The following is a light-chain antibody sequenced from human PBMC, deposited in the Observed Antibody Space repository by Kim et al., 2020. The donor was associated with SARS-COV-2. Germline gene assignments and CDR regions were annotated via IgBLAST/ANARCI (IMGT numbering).Light chain of an antibody. Sequence: TISCPGGRSNIGADYDIHWYQQFPGTAPKLLIYNYDNRPSGVPDRFSGAKAGTSASLAITGLRADDEANYYCQSYDKSLSGWVFGGGTKLTVL. CDR3: QSYDKSLSGWV. V-gene: IGLV1-40*01. CDR1: RSNIGADYD. J-gene: IGLJ3*02. CDR2: NYD.